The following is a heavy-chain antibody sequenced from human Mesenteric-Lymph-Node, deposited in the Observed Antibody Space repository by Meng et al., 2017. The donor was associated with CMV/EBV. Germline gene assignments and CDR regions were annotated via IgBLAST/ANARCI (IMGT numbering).Heavy chain of an antibody. CDR1: GYTFASYF. D-gene: IGHD3-9*01. J-gene: IGHJ4*02. CDR3: ARDYVLTDYYDFDY. Sequence: KASGYTFASYFMHWLRQAPGQGLEWMGMIRPSGGDTTYAQDFQGRITMTRDTSSSTVYMELSSLGSEDTAIYYCARDYVLTDYYDFDYWGQGTLVTVSS. V-gene: IGHV1-46*01. CDR2: IRPSGGDT.